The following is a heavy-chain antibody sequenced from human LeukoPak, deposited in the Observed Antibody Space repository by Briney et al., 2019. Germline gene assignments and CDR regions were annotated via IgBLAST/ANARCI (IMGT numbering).Heavy chain of an antibody. D-gene: IGHD2-15*01. CDR2: IYYSGST. CDR1: GYSISSGYY. V-gene: IGHV4-61*01. J-gene: IGHJ4*02. Sequence: SETLSLTCTVSGYSISSGYYWGWIRQPPGKGLEWIGYIYYSGSTNYNPSLKSQVTISVDTSKNQFSLKLSSVTAADTAVYYCARKGGPFDYWGQGTLVTVSS. CDR3: ARKGGPFDY.